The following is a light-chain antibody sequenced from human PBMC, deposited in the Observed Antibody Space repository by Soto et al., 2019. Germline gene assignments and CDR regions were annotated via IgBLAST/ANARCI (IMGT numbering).Light chain of an antibody. CDR3: QQYGSSPRIT. J-gene: IGKJ5*01. CDR2: GAS. V-gene: IGKV3-20*01. Sequence: DIVLKQSPATLSLSPRDRATLSCMASQNIHRYLAWYQQKPGQAPRLLIYGASSRATGIPDRFSGSGSGTDFTLTISRLEPEDFAVYYCQQYGSSPRITVGQGTRLEIK. CDR1: QNIHRY.